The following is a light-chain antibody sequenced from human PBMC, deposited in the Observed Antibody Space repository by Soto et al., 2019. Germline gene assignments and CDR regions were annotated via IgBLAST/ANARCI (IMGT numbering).Light chain of an antibody. CDR1: SSDVGRYNH. CDR2: EAS. Sequence: QSALTQPASVSGSPGQSITISCTGTSSDVGRYNHVSWYQHHPGKAPKLIISEASNRPSGVSNRFSGSKSGYTASLTISGLQAEDEADYYCNSHTSGDFRVFGTGTKVTVL. CDR3: NSHTSGDFRV. J-gene: IGLJ1*01. V-gene: IGLV2-14*01.